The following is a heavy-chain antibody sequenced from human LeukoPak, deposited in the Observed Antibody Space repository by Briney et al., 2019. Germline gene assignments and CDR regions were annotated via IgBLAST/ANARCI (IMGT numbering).Heavy chain of an antibody. CDR3: ARDIVSAYSSGWYFFSSAY. V-gene: IGHV3-20*04. CDR2: INWNGGST. CDR1: GFTFDDYG. J-gene: IGHJ4*02. Sequence: PGGSLRLSCAASGFTFDDYGMSWVRQAPGKGLEWVSSINWNGGSTGYADSVKGRFTISRDNAENSLYLQMNSLRAEDTALYYCARDIVSAYSSGWYFFSSAYWGQGTLVTVSS. D-gene: IGHD6-19*01.